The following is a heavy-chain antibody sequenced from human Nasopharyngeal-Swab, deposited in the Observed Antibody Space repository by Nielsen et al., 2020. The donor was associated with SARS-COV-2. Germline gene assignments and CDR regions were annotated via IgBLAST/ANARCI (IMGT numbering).Heavy chain of an antibody. V-gene: IGHV5-10-1*01. CDR1: GSSFPTYW. Sequence: EYLKIYCQASGSSFPTYWITLVRQISGKGLEWIWRIDSSDSYSMYSPSFQGHVTFSADKSTRTAFLEWSSLKASDSAMYYCVGHSSTGTYAFDNWGQGTVVTVSS. D-gene: IGHD1-1*01. CDR3: VGHSSTGTYAFDN. CDR2: IDSSDSYS. J-gene: IGHJ4*02.